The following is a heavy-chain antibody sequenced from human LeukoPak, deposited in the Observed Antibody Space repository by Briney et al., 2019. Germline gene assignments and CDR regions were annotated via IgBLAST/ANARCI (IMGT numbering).Heavy chain of an antibody. D-gene: IGHD6-19*01. Sequence: GGSLRLSCAASGFTFSNYWMSWVRQAPGKGLEWVANIKQDRSEKYYVDSVKGRFTISRDNSKNSLYLQMNSLRAEDTALYYCAKDFRTGYSSGWLDYWGQGTLVTVSS. V-gene: IGHV3-7*03. CDR1: GFTFSNYW. CDR3: AKDFRTGYSSGWLDY. J-gene: IGHJ4*02. CDR2: IKQDRSEK.